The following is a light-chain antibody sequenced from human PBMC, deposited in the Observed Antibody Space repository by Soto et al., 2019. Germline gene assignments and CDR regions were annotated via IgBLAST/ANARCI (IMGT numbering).Light chain of an antibody. Sequence: DIPMTQSPSSLSASIGDRVTITCRANQGIFNYLAWYQKKPGKVPKLLIYAASTLQSVVPSRCSGSGSGTDFTITISILLPEDVSTYYCQKYNSDPQTFGQGTTVESK. CDR2: AAS. CDR1: QGIFNY. CDR3: QKYNSDPQT. J-gene: IGKJ1*01. V-gene: IGKV1-27*01.